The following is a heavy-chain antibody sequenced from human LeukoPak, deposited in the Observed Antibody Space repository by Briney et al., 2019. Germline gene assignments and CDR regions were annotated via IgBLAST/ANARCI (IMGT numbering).Heavy chain of an antibody. J-gene: IGHJ3*02. Sequence: GGSLRLSCAASGFTFRNLGMHWVRQAPGKGLEWVAFVENDGGTKYYADSVKGRFTISRDNAKNSLYLQMNSLRAEDTAVYYCARGTVDAFDIWGQGTMVTVSS. V-gene: IGHV3-30*12. CDR1: GFTFRNLG. CDR3: ARGTVDAFDI. CDR2: VENDGGTK. D-gene: IGHD2-8*02.